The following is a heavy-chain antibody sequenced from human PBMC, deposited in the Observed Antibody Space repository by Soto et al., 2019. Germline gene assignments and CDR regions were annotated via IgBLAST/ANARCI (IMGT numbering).Heavy chain of an antibody. V-gene: IGHV3-48*02. Sequence: SLRLSCAASGFTFSSYSMNWVRQAPGKGLEWVSYISSSSSTIYYADSVKGRFTISRDNAKNSLYLQMSSLRDEDTAVYYCARDTAAGVFDYWGQGTLVTVSS. CDR1: GFTFSSYS. J-gene: IGHJ4*02. CDR2: ISSSSSTI. CDR3: ARDTAAGVFDY. D-gene: IGHD6-13*01.